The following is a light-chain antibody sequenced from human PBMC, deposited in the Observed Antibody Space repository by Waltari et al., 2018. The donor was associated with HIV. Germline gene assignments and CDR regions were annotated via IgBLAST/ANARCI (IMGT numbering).Light chain of an antibody. Sequence: MVMTQSPSSLSVSLGESVPLSCRASQRIDRDLAWYQYKPGQAPRLLIFGASTRAPGVSGKFSGSGSGTDFTLTISSLESEDCAIYYCQQFNVWPQTFGQGTRLEVK. J-gene: IGKJ2*01. CDR3: QQFNVWPQT. V-gene: IGKV3-15*01. CDR2: GAS. CDR1: QRIDRD.